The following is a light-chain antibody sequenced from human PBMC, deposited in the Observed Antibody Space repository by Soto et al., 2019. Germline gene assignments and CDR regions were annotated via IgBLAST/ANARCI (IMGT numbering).Light chain of an antibody. CDR1: QSVSSN. CDR3: QQYVIWPPTFT. V-gene: IGKV3-15*01. Sequence: IVMTQSPATLSVSPGVRVTLSCRASQSVSSNLAWYQQKPGQAPRLLIYSASTRATGIPARFSGSGSGTEFTLAITSLQSEDFAVYFCQQYVIWPPTFTFGQGTKLEIK. J-gene: IGKJ2*01. CDR2: SAS.